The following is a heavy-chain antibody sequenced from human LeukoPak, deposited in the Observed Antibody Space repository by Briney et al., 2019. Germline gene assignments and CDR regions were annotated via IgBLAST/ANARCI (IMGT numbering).Heavy chain of an antibody. CDR1: GGSISSSNW. CDR2: IYHSGST. J-gene: IGHJ3*02. CDR3: AREQDDIRTTFDI. D-gene: IGHD1-7*01. Sequence: SETLSLTCAVSGGSISSSNWWSWVRQPPGKGLEWIGEIYHSGSTNYNPSLKSRVTISVDKSKNQFSLKLSSVTAADTAVYYCAREQDDIRTTFDIWGQGTMVTVSS. V-gene: IGHV4-4*02.